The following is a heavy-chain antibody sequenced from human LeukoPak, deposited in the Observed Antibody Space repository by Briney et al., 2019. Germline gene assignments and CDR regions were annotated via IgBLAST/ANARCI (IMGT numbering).Heavy chain of an antibody. CDR2: ISSSRSYI. CDR1: GFTFSSYS. Sequence: GGSLRLSCAASGFTFSSYSMNWVRQAPGKGLEWVSSISSSRSYIYYADSVKGRFTISRDNAKNSLYLQMNSLRAEDTAVYYCARGLDPSSSWYTGYYYYYYMDVWGKGTTVTISS. V-gene: IGHV3-21*01. D-gene: IGHD6-13*01. CDR3: ARGLDPSSSWYTGYYYYYYMDV. J-gene: IGHJ6*03.